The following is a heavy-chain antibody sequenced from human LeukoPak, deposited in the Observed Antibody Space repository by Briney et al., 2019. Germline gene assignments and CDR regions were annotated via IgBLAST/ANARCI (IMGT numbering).Heavy chain of an antibody. Sequence: PGGSLRLSCAASGFTFSSYAMSWVRQAPGKGLEWVSAISGSGGSTYYADSVKGRFTISRDNSKNTLYLQMNSLRAEDTAVYYCAKDKRPNYDFWSGYLGLGDKTNGQNWFDPWGQGTLVTVSS. D-gene: IGHD3-3*01. CDR3: AKDKRPNYDFWSGYLGLGDKTNGQNWFDP. J-gene: IGHJ5*02. CDR1: GFTFSSYA. CDR2: ISGSGGST. V-gene: IGHV3-23*01.